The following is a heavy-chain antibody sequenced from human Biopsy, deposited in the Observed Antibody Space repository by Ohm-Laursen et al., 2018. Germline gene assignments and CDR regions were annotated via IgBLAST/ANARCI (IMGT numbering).Heavy chain of an antibody. CDR1: GGSISNNNYY. V-gene: IGHV4-39*01. CDR3: ARDYDTSGYYFVS. Sequence: TLSLTCPVSGGSISNNNYYWGWIRQPPGMGLGWIGRIFYRGSTHYKPSLKSRVNISVDTSKNQFSLKLNSVTAADTSVYYCARDYDTSGYYFVSWGQGTLVTVSS. J-gene: IGHJ5*02. D-gene: IGHD3-22*01. CDR2: IFYRGST.